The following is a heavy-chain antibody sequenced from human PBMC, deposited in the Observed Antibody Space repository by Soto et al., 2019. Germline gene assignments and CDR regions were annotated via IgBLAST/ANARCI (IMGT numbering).Heavy chain of an antibody. CDR1: GFTFINYS. V-gene: IGHV3-21*01. CDR3: ATAPTNFFGSGSHLDC. Sequence: EVQLVESGGGLVKPGGSLRLSCAASGFTFINYSMNWVRQAPGKGLEWVSSITSRGTYIYYADSVKGRFTISRDNAKNSLFLQMSSLRAEDTAVYFCATAPTNFFGSGSHLDCWGQGTLVTVSP. CDR2: ITSRGTYI. J-gene: IGHJ4*02. D-gene: IGHD3-10*01.